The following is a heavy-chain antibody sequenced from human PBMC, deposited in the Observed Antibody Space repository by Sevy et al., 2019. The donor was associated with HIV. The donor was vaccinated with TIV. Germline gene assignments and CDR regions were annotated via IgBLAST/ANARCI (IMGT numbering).Heavy chain of an antibody. J-gene: IGHJ4*02. V-gene: IGHV4-59*08. CDR1: GGSITSLY. CDR3: AGENAWGRGYS. Sequence: SETLSLTCTVSGGSITSLYRNWIRQPPGKGLEWIANIYYNGHINYNPSLKSRVTLSLDTSKNQFYLRLSSVTAADTAMYYCAGENAWGRGYSWGQGTLVTVSS. D-gene: IGHD1-26*01. CDR2: IYYNGHI.